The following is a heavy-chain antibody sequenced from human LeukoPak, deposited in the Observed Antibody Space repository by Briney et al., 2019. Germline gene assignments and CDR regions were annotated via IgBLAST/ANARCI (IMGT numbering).Heavy chain of an antibody. CDR3: ARPVRAASPEHAFDI. V-gene: IGHV3-30*02. J-gene: IGHJ3*02. CDR1: GFIFSSYG. D-gene: IGHD1-14*01. Sequence: GGSLRLSCAASGFIFSSYGMHWVRQAPGKGLEWVAFIRYDGNNKHYVDSVEGRFTISRDNSKSTLYLQMNSLRVEDTAVYYCARPVRAASPEHAFDIWGQGTMVTVSS. CDR2: IRYDGNNK.